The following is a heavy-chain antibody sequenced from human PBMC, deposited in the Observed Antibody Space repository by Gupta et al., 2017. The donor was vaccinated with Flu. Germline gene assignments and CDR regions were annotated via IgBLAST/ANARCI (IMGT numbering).Heavy chain of an antibody. Sequence: EVQLVESGGGLVQPGRSLRLSCAASGFTFDDYAMHWVRQAPGKGLEWVSGISWNSGNIAYADSVKGRFTISRDNSKNSLYLQMNSLRAEDTALYYCAKDISVVLTSAFDIWGQGTMVTVSS. CDR1: GFTFDDYA. D-gene: IGHD2/OR15-2a*01. CDR2: ISWNSGNI. J-gene: IGHJ3*02. V-gene: IGHV3-9*01. CDR3: AKDISVVLTSAFDI.